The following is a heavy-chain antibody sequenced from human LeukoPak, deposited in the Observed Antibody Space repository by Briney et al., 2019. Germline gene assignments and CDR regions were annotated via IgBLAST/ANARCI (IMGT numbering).Heavy chain of an antibody. D-gene: IGHD5-18*01. Sequence: SETLSLTCTVSGGSISSYYWSWIRQPPGKGLEWIGYIYYSGSTNYNPSLKSRVTISVDTSKNQFSLKLSSVTAADTAVYYCARGQYSYGTYYFDYWGQGTLVTVSS. CDR1: GGSISSYY. CDR3: ARGQYSYGTYYFDY. V-gene: IGHV4-59*08. J-gene: IGHJ4*02. CDR2: IYYSGST.